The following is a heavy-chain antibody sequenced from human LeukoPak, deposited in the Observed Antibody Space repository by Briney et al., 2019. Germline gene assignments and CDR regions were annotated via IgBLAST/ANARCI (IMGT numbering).Heavy chain of an antibody. CDR2: ISYDGSNK. Sequence: PGGSLRLSCAASGFAFDDYAMHWVRQAPGKGLEWVAVISYDGSNKYYADSVKGRFTISRDNSKNTLYLQMNSLRAEDTAVYYCAKDPWGDSGSYYGAFDYWGQGTLVTVSS. CDR3: AKDPWGDSGSYYGAFDY. D-gene: IGHD1-26*01. J-gene: IGHJ4*02. V-gene: IGHV3-30*18. CDR1: GFAFDDYA.